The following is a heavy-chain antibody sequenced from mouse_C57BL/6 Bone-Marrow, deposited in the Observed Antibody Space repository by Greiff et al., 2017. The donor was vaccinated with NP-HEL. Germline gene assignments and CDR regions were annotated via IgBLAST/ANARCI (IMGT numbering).Heavy chain of an antibody. CDR3: ARGAAWFAY. CDR1: GYTFTSYW. Sequence: VQLQQSGAELAKPGASVKLSCKASGYTFTSYWMHWVKQRPGQGLEWIGYINPSSGYTKYNQKFKDKATLTEDKSSSTAYMQLSSLTYEDSAVYYCARGAAWFAYWGQGTLVTVSA. J-gene: IGHJ3*01. CDR2: INPSSGYT. V-gene: IGHV1-7*01.